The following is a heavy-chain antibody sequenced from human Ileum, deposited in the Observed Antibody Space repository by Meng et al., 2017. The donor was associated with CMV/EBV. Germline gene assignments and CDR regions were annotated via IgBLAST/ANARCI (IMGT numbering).Heavy chain of an antibody. Sequence: ASVKVSCKASGYTFTSYDINWVRQATGQGLEWMGWMNPNSGNTGYEQKFQGRVTITRNTSISTAYMELSSLRSEDTAVYYCARGPHERGGWFDPWGQGTLVTVSS. CDR3: ARGPHERGGWFDP. CDR2: MNPNSGNT. J-gene: IGHJ5*02. V-gene: IGHV1-8*03. CDR1: GYTFTSYD. D-gene: IGHD3-16*01.